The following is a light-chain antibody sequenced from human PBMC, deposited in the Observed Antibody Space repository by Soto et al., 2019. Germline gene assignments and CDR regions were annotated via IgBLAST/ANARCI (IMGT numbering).Light chain of an antibody. Sequence: DIHTPNYPSPLSAPLGDSVTITSRASQSISSWLAWYRQKPGKAPKLLIYDASSLESGVPSRFSGSGSGTEFTLTISSLQPDDFATYYCQQYDSYPWTFGQGTKVDIK. CDR3: QQYDSYPWT. CDR2: DAS. J-gene: IGKJ1*01. CDR1: QSISSW. V-gene: IGKV1-5*01.